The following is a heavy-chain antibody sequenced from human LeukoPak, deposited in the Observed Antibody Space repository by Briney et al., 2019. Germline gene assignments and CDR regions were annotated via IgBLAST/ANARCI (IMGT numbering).Heavy chain of an antibody. J-gene: IGHJ5*02. CDR2: IYYSGST. CDR1: CGSISSYY. Sequence: SETLSLTCTVSCGSISSYYWSWIRQPPGKGLEWIGYIYYSGSTNYNPSLKSRVTISVDTSKNQFSLKLSSVTAADTAVYYCARSELGWFDPWGQGTLVTVSS. V-gene: IGHV4-59*08. D-gene: IGHD2/OR15-2a*01. CDR3: ARSELGWFDP.